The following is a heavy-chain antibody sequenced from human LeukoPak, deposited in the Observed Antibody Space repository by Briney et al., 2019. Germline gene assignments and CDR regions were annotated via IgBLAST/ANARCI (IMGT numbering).Heavy chain of an antibody. V-gene: IGHV3-30*02. D-gene: IGHD2-15*01. CDR3: AKGFYYCSDGCPQYYYYMDV. Sequence: GGSLRLSCAASGFTFSRHGMHWVRQAPGKGLEWVAFIRYDGSDKYYADSVKGRFTISRDNSENTLYLQMNSLRPEDAAVYYCAKGFYYCSDGCPQYYYYMDVWGKGTTVIVSS. CDR1: GFTFSRHG. J-gene: IGHJ6*03. CDR2: IRYDGSDK.